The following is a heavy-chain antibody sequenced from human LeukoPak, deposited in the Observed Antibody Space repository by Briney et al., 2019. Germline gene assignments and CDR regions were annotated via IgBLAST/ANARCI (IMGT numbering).Heavy chain of an antibody. CDR3: GASNLLTGYFSLNY. CDR2: VYYGGST. V-gene: IGHV3-66*01. D-gene: IGHD3-9*01. Sequence: GGSLRLSCAPSGYTVSSNSVSWIRQIPGKGLEWVSAVYYGGSTFYADSVKGRFTISRDISKNTVYVQMNSLRAEDTAVYYCGASNLLTGYFSLNYWGQGTLVTVSS. J-gene: IGHJ4*02. CDR1: GYTVSSNS.